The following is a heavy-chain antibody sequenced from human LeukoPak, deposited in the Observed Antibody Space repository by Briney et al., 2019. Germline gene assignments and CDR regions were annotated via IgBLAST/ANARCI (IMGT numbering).Heavy chain of an antibody. CDR1: GYTFTGYY. J-gene: IGHJ6*02. CDR3: ARHYYDRYYYYGMDV. V-gene: IGHV1-2*02. D-gene: IGHD3-3*01. CDR2: SNPNSGGT. Sequence: ASVKVSCKASGYTFTGYYMHWVRQAPGQGLEWMGWSNPNSGGTNYAQKFQGRVTMTRDTSISTAYMELSRLRSDDTAVYYCARHYYDRYYYYGMDVWGQGTTVTVSS.